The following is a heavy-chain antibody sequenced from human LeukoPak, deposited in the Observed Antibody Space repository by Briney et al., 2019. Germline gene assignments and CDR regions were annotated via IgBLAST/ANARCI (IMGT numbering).Heavy chain of an antibody. V-gene: IGHV4-34*01. CDR2: INHSGST. D-gene: IGHD2-2*01. Sequence: SETLSLTCAVYGGSFSGYYWSWIRQPPGKGLEWIGEINHSGSTNYNPSLKSRVTISVDTSKNQFSLKLSSVTAADTAVYYRARDRENIVLVPGAKRKTWYFDYWGQGTLVTVSS. J-gene: IGHJ4*02. CDR3: ARDRENIVLVPGAKRKTWYFDY. CDR1: GGSFSGYY.